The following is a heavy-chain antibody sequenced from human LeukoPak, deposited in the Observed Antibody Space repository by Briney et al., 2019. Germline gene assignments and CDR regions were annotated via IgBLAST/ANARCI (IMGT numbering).Heavy chain of an antibody. CDR2: IKQDGSEK. V-gene: IGHV3-7*01. Sequence: GSLRLSCAASGFTFSSYWMSWVRQAPGKGLEWVANIKQDGSEKYYVDSVKGRFTISRDNAKNSLYLQMNSLRAEDTAVYYCARVGATWGLYFDYWGQGTLVTVSS. CDR1: GFTFSSYW. J-gene: IGHJ4*02. D-gene: IGHD1-26*01. CDR3: ARVGATWGLYFDY.